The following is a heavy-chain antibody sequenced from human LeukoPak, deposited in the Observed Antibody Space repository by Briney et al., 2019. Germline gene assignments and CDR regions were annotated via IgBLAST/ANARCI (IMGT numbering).Heavy chain of an antibody. Sequence: SETLSLTCAVYGGSFSGYYWGWIRQPPGKGLEWIGSIYYSGTTYYNPSLKSRVTLFVDTSKNQFSLRLTSVTAADTAVYYCAREYSGTFDPWGQGTLVTVSS. D-gene: IGHD1-26*01. CDR1: GGSFSGYY. J-gene: IGHJ5*02. CDR2: IYYSGTT. V-gene: IGHV4-39*01. CDR3: AREYSGTFDP.